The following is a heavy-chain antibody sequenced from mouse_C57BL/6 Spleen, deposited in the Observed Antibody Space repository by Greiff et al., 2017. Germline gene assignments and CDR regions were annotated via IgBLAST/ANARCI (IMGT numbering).Heavy chain of an antibody. CDR1: GYTFTDYY. J-gene: IGHJ2*01. D-gene: IGHD1-1*01. CDR3: ARSPPITTVEYYFAY. V-gene: IGHV1-26*01. CDR2: INPNNGGT. Sequence: EVQLQQSGPELVKPGASVKISCKASGYTFTDYYMNWVKQSHGKSLEWIGDINPNNGGTSYNQKFKGKDTLTVDKSSSTAYMELRSLTSEDSAVYYCARSPPITTVEYYFAYWGQGTTLTVSA.